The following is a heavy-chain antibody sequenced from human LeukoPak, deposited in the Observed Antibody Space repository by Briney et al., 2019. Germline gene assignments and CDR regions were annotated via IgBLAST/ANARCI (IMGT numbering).Heavy chain of an antibody. CDR1: GGTFSSYA. V-gene: IGHV1-69*13. CDR2: IIPIFGTA. J-gene: IGHJ6*04. CDR3: ASTSDGSGSYYKGYYYYYYGMDV. Sequence: ASVKVSCKASGGTFSSYAISWVRQAPGQGLEWMGGIIPIFGTANYAQKFQGRVTITADESTSTAYMELSSLRSEDTAVYYCASTSDGSGSYYKGYYYYYYGMDVWGKGTTVTVSS. D-gene: IGHD3-10*01.